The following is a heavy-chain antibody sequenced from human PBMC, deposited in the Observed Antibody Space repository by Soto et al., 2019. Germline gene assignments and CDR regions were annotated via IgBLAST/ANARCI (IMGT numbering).Heavy chain of an antibody. Sequence: VSLRLSCAASGFTFSSYAMSWVRQAPGKGLEWVSAISGSGVSTYYADSVKGRFTISRDNSKNTLYLQMNSLRAEDTAVYYCAKDGRSIAAAGYFDYWGQGTLVTVSS. CDR2: ISGSGVST. D-gene: IGHD6-13*01. V-gene: IGHV3-23*01. CDR1: GFTFSSYA. J-gene: IGHJ4*02. CDR3: AKDGRSIAAAGYFDY.